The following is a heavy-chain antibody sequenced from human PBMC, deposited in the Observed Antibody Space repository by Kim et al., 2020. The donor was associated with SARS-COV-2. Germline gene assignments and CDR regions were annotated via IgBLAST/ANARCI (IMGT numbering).Heavy chain of an antibody. J-gene: IGHJ4*02. D-gene: IGHD2-2*01. CDR3: AREVPLGSNGGYCFDY. CDR1: GFTFSSYS. CDR2: ISSSSGTI. Sequence: LSLTCAASGFTFSSYSMNWVRQAPGKGLEWVSYISSSSGTIKYADSVKGRFTISRDNAKNSLYLQMNSLRDEDTAVYYCAREVPLGSNGGYCFDYWGQGSLVTVSS. V-gene: IGHV3-48*02.